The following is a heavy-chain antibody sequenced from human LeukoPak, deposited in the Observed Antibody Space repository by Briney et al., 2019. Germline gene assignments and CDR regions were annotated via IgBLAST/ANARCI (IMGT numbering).Heavy chain of an antibody. CDR1: GYSFTDHY. CDR2: INPNNGGT. CDR3: ARAGWLQLIHFDY. J-gene: IGHJ4*02. Sequence: ASVKVSCKASGYSFTDHYMHWVRQAPGQGLEWMGWINPNNGGTNYAQKFQGRVTMTRDTSISTAYMEVSRLRSDDTAVYYCARAGWLQLIHFDYWGQGTLVTVSS. D-gene: IGHD5-24*01. V-gene: IGHV1-2*02.